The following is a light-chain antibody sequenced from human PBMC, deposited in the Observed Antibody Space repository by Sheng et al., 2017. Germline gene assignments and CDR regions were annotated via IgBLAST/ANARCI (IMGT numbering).Light chain of an antibody. CDR3: QQYNNWPRT. CDR1: QSVSSS. V-gene: IGKV3-15*01. CDR2: AAS. Sequence: EIVMTQSPATLSVSPGERATLSCRASQSVSSSLAWYQQKPGRAPRLLIYAASTRATGIPARFSGSGSGTEFTLTISSLQSEDFAVYYCQQYNNWPRTFGQGTKVGNQT. J-gene: IGKJ1*01.